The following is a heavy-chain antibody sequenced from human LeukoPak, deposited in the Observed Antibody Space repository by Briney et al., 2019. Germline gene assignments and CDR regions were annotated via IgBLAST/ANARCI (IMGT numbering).Heavy chain of an antibody. Sequence: SQTLSLTCAISGDSVSSNSAACNWIRQSPSRGLEWLGRTYYRSKWYNDYAVSVKSRITINPDTSKNQFSLQLNSVTPEDTAVYYCARDGQQLVQGEFDYWGQGTLVTVSS. J-gene: IGHJ4*02. D-gene: IGHD6-13*01. CDR3: ARDGQQLVQGEFDY. CDR2: TYYRSKWYN. V-gene: IGHV6-1*01. CDR1: GDSVSSNSAA.